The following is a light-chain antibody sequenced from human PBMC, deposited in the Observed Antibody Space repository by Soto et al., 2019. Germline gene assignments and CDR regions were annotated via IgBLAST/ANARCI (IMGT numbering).Light chain of an antibody. V-gene: IGKV3-20*01. J-gene: IGKJ1*01. CDR2: DTS. CDR3: QQYDSTGT. Sequence: EIELTQSPGTLSSSPGERATLSCRASQTVSSTSLAWYQQRPGQAPKLLIYDTSNWDTGIPDRFSGSGSGTDFTLTISSLEPEDFAVYYCQQYDSTGTFGQGTKVDIK. CDR1: QTVSSTS.